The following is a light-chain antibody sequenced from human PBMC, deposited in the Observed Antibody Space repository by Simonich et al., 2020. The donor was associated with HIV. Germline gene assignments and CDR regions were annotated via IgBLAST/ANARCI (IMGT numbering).Light chain of an antibody. Sequence: QSALTQPPSASGSPGQSVTISCTGTSSDVGGYNLVSWYQHYPGKAPKLMISEGIKRPSGVSNRFSGSKSGNTASLTISGLQAEDEADYYCCSYAGSSTLVFGGGTKLTVL. V-gene: IGLV2-23*01. J-gene: IGLJ3*02. CDR3: CSYAGSSTLV. CDR1: SSDVGGYNL. CDR2: EGI.